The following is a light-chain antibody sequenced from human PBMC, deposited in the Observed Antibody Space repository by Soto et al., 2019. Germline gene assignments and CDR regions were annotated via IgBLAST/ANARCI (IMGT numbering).Light chain of an antibody. Sequence: DIQMTQSPSTLSASVGDRVTITCRASQSISSWLAWYQQKPGKAPKLLIYKASNLEGGVPSRFSGSGSGTEFTLTISSLQPDDFATYYCQQSSSYSSYTFGQGTKLEIK. CDR3: QQSSSYSSYT. V-gene: IGKV1-5*03. J-gene: IGKJ2*01. CDR2: KAS. CDR1: QSISSW.